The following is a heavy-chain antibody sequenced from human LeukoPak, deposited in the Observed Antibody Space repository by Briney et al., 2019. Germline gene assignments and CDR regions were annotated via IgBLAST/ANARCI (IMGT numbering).Heavy chain of an antibody. D-gene: IGHD1-26*01. CDR3: AKNGQSGFSFDP. J-gene: IGHJ5*02. Sequence: SQTLSLTCTVSSGSISSSGYYWSWIRQHPGKGLEWIGYIYYSGTTYYNPSLSGRVTISSDTSKNQFSLKLSSVTAADTAVYYCAKNGQSGFSFDPWGQGTLVTVSS. V-gene: IGHV4-31*03. CDR2: IYYSGTT. CDR1: SGSISSSGYY.